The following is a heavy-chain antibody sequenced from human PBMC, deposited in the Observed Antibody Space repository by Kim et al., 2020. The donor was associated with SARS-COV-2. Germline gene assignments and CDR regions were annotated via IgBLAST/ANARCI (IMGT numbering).Heavy chain of an antibody. CDR1: GFTFSSYG. CDR3: ARIPVLLWFGDTFFDY. D-gene: IGHD3-10*01. J-gene: IGHJ4*02. V-gene: IGHV3-33*05. CDR2: ISYDGSNK. Sequence: GGSLRLSCAASGFTFSSYGMHWVRQAPGKGVEWVAVISYDGSNKYYADSVKGRFTISRDNSKNTLYLQMNSLRAEDTAVYYCARIPVLLWFGDTFFDYWGQGTLVTVSS.